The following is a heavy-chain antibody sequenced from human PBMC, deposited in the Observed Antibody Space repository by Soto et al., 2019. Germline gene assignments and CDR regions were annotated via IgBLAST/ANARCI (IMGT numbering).Heavy chain of an antibody. J-gene: IGHJ4*02. CDR3: ARWNGFGDS. Sequence: GGSLRLSCAVSGFSLGPYGVTWVRQTPEKGLEWVTGFSGGSGAIFYADSVRGRFTISRDSSTAYLQMNNLRPEDTAVYFCARWNGFGDSWGQGSLVTVSS. D-gene: IGHD1-1*01. V-gene: IGHV3-23*01. CDR2: FSGGSGAI. CDR1: GFSLGPYG.